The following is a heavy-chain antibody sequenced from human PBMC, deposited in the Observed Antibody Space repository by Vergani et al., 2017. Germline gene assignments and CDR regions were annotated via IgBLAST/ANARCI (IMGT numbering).Heavy chain of an antibody. CDR1: GGTFSSYA. V-gene: IGHV1-69*06. D-gene: IGHD2-15*01. J-gene: IGHJ4*02. CDR2: IIPIFGTA. Sequence: QVQLVQSGAEVKKPGSSVKVSCKASGGTFSSYAISWVRQAPGQGLEWMGGIIPIFGTANYAQKFQGRVTMTADKSTGTAYMALSSLRSEDTAVYYCAGECIWGGSCHYFDYWGQGTLVTVSS. CDR3: AGECIWGGSCHYFDY.